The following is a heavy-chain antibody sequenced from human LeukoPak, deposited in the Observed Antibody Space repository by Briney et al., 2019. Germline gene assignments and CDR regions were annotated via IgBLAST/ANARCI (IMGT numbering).Heavy chain of an antibody. CDR3: ARDYSGNYCFDY. V-gene: IGHV3-30*04. CDR1: GFAFADSA. CDR2: ISYDGSKR. D-gene: IGHD1-26*01. Sequence: GGSLKISCAASGFAFADSAVHWVRQAPGKGLEWVALISYDGSKRYHADSVKGRFTISRDDSKNTLYLQMNSLTAEDTALYYCARDYSGNYCFDYWGQGTLVTVSS. J-gene: IGHJ4*02.